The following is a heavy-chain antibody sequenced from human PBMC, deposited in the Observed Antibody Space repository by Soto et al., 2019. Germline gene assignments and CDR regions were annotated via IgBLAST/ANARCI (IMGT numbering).Heavy chain of an antibody. V-gene: IGHV1-46*01. CDR2: INPSGGST. Sequence: GASVKVSCKASGYTFTSYYMHCVRQAPGQVLEWMGIINPSGGSTSYAQKFQGRVTMTRDTSTSTVYMELSSLRSEDTAVCYCARDRIPYYYDSSGYAGHDAFDIWGQGTMVTVSS. CDR1: GYTFTSYY. CDR3: ARDRIPYYYDSSGYAGHDAFDI. D-gene: IGHD3-22*01. J-gene: IGHJ3*02.